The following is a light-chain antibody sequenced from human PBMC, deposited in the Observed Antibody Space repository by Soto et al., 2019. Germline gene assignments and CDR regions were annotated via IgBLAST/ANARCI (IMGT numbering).Light chain of an antibody. V-gene: IGKV3-11*01. CDR1: QSVSSY. J-gene: IGKJ4*01. CDR2: DAS. Sequence: EIVLTQSPATLSLSPGERATLYCRASQSVSSYLAWYQQKPGQAPRLLLYDASNSATGIPARFSGSGSGPDCTLTISSLEPEDFAIYYCQQRSNWPPVTFSGGTKVEIK. CDR3: QQRSNWPPVT.